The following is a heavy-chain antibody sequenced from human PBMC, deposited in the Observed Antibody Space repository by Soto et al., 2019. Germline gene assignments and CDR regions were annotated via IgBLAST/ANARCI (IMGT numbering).Heavy chain of an antibody. CDR3: ARMQVAGSWYYFDY. Sequence: ASVKVSCKASGHTFTSYGISWVRQAPEQGLEWMGWISAYNGNTNYAQKIQGRVTMTTDTSTSTAYMELRSLRSDDTAVYYCARMQVAGSWYYFDYWGQGTLVTVSS. CDR2: ISAYNGNT. CDR1: GHTFTSYG. J-gene: IGHJ4*02. V-gene: IGHV1-18*01. D-gene: IGHD6-19*01.